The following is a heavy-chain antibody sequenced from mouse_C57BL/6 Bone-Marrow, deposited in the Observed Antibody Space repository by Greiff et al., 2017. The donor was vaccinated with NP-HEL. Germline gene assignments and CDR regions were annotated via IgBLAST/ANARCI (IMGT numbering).Heavy chain of an antibody. D-gene: IGHD1-1*01. V-gene: IGHV1-49*01. CDR3: ARGTTVGYWYFDV. CDR2: FTMYSDAT. Sequence: QVQLQQSGAELVRPGSSVKLSCKDSYFAFTASAMHWVKQRPGHGLEWIGSFTMYSDATEYSENFKGKATLTANTSSSTAYMELSSLTSEDSAVYYCARGTTVGYWYFDVWGTGTTVTVSS. J-gene: IGHJ1*03. CDR1: YFAFTASA.